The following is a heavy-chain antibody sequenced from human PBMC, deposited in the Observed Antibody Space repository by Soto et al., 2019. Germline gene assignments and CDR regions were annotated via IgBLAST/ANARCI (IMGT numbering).Heavy chain of an antibody. Sequence: QVQLVQSGAEVKKPGASVKVSCKASRYTFTDYYVHWVRQSPGQGLERMGWINANSGVTKFPQKFQCRVIMTRDTSISTVYMELSRLTSDDTAVYYCARAGLTTLELATIYWGQGTQVTVSS. J-gene: IGHJ4*02. CDR2: INANSGVT. CDR3: ARAGLTTLELATIY. V-gene: IGHV1-2*02. D-gene: IGHD5-12*01. CDR1: RYTFTDYY.